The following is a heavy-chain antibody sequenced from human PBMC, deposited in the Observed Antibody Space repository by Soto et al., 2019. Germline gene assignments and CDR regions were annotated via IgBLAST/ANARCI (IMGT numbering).Heavy chain of an antibody. D-gene: IGHD4-4*01. CDR2: ISWHSGNL. Sequence: EVPLVESGGGLVQPGRSLRLSCAASGFTFENYAMHWVRQAPGKGLEWVSGISWHSGNLGYADSVRGRFTISRDNAKNSLYLQMNSLRPEDTGLYYCAKDKVYSNYEHYFDYWCQGTLVTVSS. CDR1: GFTFENYA. V-gene: IGHV3-9*01. CDR3: AKDKVYSNYEHYFDY. J-gene: IGHJ4*02.